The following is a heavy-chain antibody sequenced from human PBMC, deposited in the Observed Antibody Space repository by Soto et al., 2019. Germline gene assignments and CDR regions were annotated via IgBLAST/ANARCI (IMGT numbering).Heavy chain of an antibody. D-gene: IGHD2-2*01. J-gene: IGHJ4*02. CDR1: GFTFSTYE. CDR2: ISVSGNII. V-gene: IGHV3-48*03. CDR3: VRDTMRASAAASLDY. Sequence: GGSLRLSCAASGFTFSTYEFNWVRQAPGRGLEWISYISVSGNIIKYAESVKGRFTISRDNADNSLHLHMSNLRVDDTALYFCVRDTMRASAAASLDYRRQGTPVPVSS.